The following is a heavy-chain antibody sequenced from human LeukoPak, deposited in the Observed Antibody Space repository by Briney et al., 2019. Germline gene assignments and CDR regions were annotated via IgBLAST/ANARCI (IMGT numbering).Heavy chain of an antibody. CDR2: INPNSGGT. CDR1: GYTFTGYH. D-gene: IGHD4-23*01. V-gene: IGHV1-2*02. J-gene: IGHJ3*02. CDR3: ARDYTVVKAFDI. Sequence: ASVKVSCKASGYTFTGYHMHWVRQAPGQGLEWMGWINPNSGGTNYAQKFQGRVTMTRDTSISTAYMELSRLRSDDTAVYYCARDYTVVKAFDIWGQGTMVTVSS.